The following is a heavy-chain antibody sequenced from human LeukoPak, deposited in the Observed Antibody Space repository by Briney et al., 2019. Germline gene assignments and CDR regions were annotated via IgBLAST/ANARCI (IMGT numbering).Heavy chain of an antibody. CDR3: ARGSRDYGGKYYFDY. CDR1: GYSISSGYY. CDR2: IYHSGST. D-gene: IGHD4-17*01. J-gene: IGHJ4*02. V-gene: IGHV4-38-2*02. Sequence: PSETLSLTCTVSGYSISSGYYWGWIRQPPGKGLEWIGSIYHSGSTYYNPSLKSRVTISVDTSKNQFSLKQSSVTAADTAVYYCARGSRDYGGKYYFDYWGQGTLVTVSS.